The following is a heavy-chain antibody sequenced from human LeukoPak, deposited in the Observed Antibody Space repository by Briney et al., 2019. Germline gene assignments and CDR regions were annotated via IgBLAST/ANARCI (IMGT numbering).Heavy chain of an antibody. J-gene: IGHJ4*02. D-gene: IGHD3-9*01. CDR2: VRPDGST. V-gene: IGHV1-46*01. Sequence: GASLKVTCKASGYTFTSYYIHWVRQAPGQGLEYMGRVRPDGSTAHAEKFQGRVTMTEDTSTDTAYMELSSLRSEDTAVYYCATRHFDWSYYWGQGTLVTVSS. CDR3: ATRHFDWSYY. CDR1: GYTFTSYY.